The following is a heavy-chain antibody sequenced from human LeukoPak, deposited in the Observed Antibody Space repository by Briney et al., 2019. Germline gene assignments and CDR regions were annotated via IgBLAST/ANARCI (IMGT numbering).Heavy chain of an antibody. Sequence: GGSLRLSCAASGFTFDDYAMHGVRQAPGRGVEGVSGSCWNSGSIVYADSVNGRFANSRDNAKNALYLQMNSLRAEDTALYYCAKAAFWSIAARAFDIWGQGTMVTVSS. D-gene: IGHD6-6*01. V-gene: IGHV3-9*01. CDR2: SCWNSGSI. CDR3: AKAAFWSIAARAFDI. CDR1: GFTFDDYA. J-gene: IGHJ3*02.